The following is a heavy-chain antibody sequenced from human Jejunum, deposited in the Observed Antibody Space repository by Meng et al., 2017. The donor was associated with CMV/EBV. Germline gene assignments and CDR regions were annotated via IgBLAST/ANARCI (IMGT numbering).Heavy chain of an antibody. CDR2: IINSSGST. D-gene: IGHD4-23*01. Sequence: SCKASGNTFTSSYFHWVRQAPGQGREWMGRIINSSGSTIYEQMFQGRVTLTRDTSTSTVYMELSTLRSEDTAVYYCARDGGNHNFDYWGQGTLVTVSS. V-gene: IGHV1-46*01. CDR3: ARDGGNHNFDY. CDR1: GNTFTSSY. J-gene: IGHJ4*02.